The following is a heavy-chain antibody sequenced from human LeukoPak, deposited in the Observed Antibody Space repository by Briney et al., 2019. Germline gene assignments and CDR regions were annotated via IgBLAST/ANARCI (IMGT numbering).Heavy chain of an antibody. CDR3: ARAYDYVWGSYRYRPPGYFDY. D-gene: IGHD3-16*02. CDR1: GDSVSSNSAA. J-gene: IGHJ4*02. Sequence: SQTLSLTCAIFGDSVSSNSAAWNWIRQSPSRGLEWLGRTYYRSKWYNDYAVSVKSRITINPDTSKNQFSLQLNSVTPEDTAVYYCARAYDYVWGSYRYRPPGYFDYWGQGTLVTVSS. CDR2: TYYRSKWYN. V-gene: IGHV6-1*01.